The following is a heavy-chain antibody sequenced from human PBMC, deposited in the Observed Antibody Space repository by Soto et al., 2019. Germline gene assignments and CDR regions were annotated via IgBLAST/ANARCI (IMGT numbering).Heavy chain of an antibody. D-gene: IGHD3-16*02. J-gene: IGHJ4*02. CDR3: AMSAIRSSGGLIGPFDF. CDR1: GYTFTAYA. Sequence: QVQLVQSGAEEKKPGASVKVSCETSGYTFTAYAIHWVRQAPGQTLEWMGWINAANGNTRSAQKFQTRLTLTRDTTARTGYMDLSSKRFEDTAVYYLAMSAIRSSGGLIGPFDFWGQGNLVAVSS. V-gene: IGHV1-3*05. CDR2: INAANGNT.